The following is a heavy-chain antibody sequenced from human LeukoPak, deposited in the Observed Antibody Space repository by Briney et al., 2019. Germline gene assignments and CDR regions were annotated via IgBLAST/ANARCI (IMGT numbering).Heavy chain of an antibody. V-gene: IGHV1-69*06. CDR1: GGTFSSYA. Sequence: ASVKVSCKASGGTFSSYAISWVRQAPGQGLEWMGGIIPIFGTANYAQKFQGRVTITADKSTSTAYMELSSLRSEDTAVYYCAKHYGSGSYLGMDVWGKGTTVTVSS. J-gene: IGHJ6*04. D-gene: IGHD3-10*01. CDR3: AKHYGSGSYLGMDV. CDR2: IIPIFGTA.